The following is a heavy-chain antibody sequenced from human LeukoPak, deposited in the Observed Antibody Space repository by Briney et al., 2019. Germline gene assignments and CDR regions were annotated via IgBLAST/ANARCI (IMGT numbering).Heavy chain of an antibody. CDR2: INPNSGGT. D-gene: IGHD2-2*01. Sequence: ASVKVSCKASGDTFTGYYMHWVRQAPGQGLEWMGWINPNSGGTNYAQKFQGRVTMTRDTSISTAYMELSRLRSDDTAVYYCARDLDQLLHRSNWFDPWGQGTLVTVSS. CDR1: GDTFTGYY. CDR3: ARDLDQLLHRSNWFDP. J-gene: IGHJ5*02. V-gene: IGHV1-2*02.